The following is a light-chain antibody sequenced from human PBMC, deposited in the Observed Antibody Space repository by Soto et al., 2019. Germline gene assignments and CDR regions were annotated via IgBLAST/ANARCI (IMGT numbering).Light chain of an antibody. CDR2: GAS. CDR1: QSVSSDY. V-gene: IGKV3-20*01. CDR3: LQYYSFPRA. Sequence: EIVLTQSPGTLSLSPGERGTLSCRASQSVSSDYLAWYQQKPGQAPRLIIYGASNRATGIPDRFSGSGSGTDFTLTISRLEPEDFATYYCLQYYSFPRAFGQGTKVEFK. J-gene: IGKJ1*01.